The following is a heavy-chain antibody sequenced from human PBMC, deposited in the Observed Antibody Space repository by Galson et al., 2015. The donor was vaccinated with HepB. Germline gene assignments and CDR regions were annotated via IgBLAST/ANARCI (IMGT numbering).Heavy chain of an antibody. J-gene: IGHJ4*02. Sequence: ETLSLTCTVSGGSISISSYYWAWLRQPPGKELEWIGGIYYSGSTYNNPSLKSRVTISVDTSKNQFSLRLTSVTAADTAVYYCARLSSRSPAGGYWGQGTLVTVSS. CDR1: GGSISISSYY. V-gene: IGHV4-39*01. CDR3: ARLSSRSPAGGY. CDR2: IYYSGST. D-gene: IGHD2-2*01.